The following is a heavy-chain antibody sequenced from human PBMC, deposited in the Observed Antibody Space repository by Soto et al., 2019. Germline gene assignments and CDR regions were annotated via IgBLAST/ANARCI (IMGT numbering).Heavy chain of an antibody. CDR3: AKAHLRYVTFDV. Sequence: EVQLLESGGGLVQPGGSLRLSCAASGLTFSSYAMNWVRQAPGKGLEWVSGIRGSGGSTDYADSVKGRFTIYRDNSKNTLYLQADSLRAEDTAVYYCAKAHLRYVTFDVWGQGTMVTVSS. J-gene: IGHJ3*01. CDR2: IRGSGGST. V-gene: IGHV3-23*01. D-gene: IGHD3-16*01. CDR1: GLTFSSYA.